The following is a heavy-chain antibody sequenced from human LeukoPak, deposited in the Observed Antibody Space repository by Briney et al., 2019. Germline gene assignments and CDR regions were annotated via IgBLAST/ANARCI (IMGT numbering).Heavy chain of an antibody. D-gene: IGHD2-2*01. CDR3: ARDLGGVVPD. Sequence: GRSLRLSCGASALTFSSYSMNWVRQAPGKGREWVSSIRSSSRYIYYADSVKGRFTISRDNAKNSLYLQMNSLRAEDTAVYYCARDLGGVVPDWGERTLVSVSS. CDR1: ALTFSSYS. CDR2: IRSSSRYI. J-gene: IGHJ4*02. V-gene: IGHV3-21*01.